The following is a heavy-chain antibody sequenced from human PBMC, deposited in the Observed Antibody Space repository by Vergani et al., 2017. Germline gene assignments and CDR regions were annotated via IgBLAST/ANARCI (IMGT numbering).Heavy chain of an antibody. J-gene: IGHJ6*03. CDR3: ARARVAAAGTSYYYYYYMDV. D-gene: IGHD6-13*01. CDR1: GGSISSYY. CDR2: IDTSGST. Sequence: QVQLQESGPGLVKPSETLSLTCTVSGGSISSYYWSWIRQPAGKGLEWIGRIDTSGSTNYNPSLKSRVTMSVDTSKNQFSLKLSSVTAADTAVYYCARARVAAAGTSYYYYYYMDVWGKGTTVTVSS. V-gene: IGHV4-4*07.